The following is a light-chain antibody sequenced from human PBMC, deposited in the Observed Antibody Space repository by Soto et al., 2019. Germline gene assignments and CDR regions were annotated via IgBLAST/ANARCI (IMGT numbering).Light chain of an antibody. CDR1: QGITND. V-gene: IGKV1-17*02. J-gene: IGKJ3*01. Sequence: DIQMTQSPSSLSASVGDRVTITCRASQGITNDLGWYQQKPGEAPKRLIYAASTLQSGVPSRFSGSGSGTEFTLTISNLQPEDFATYYCLQYNSFPFTFGPGTKSGYQT. CDR2: AAS. CDR3: LQYNSFPFT.